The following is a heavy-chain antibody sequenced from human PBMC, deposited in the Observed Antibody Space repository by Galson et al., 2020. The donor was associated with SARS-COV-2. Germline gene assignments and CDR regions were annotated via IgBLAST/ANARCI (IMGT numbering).Heavy chain of an antibody. V-gene: IGHV5-51*01. CDR2: IFPGDSDI. J-gene: IGHJ4*02. Sequence: HGESLKISCKGSGYSFSSAWIGWVRQMPGKGLEWMGIIFPGDSDIRYSPAFQGQVTISADKSISTAYLEWSSLQVSDTAMYYCARLPRDSYFMDFDYWGQGTLVTVSS. CDR1: GYSFSSAW. CDR3: ARLPRDSYFMDFDY. D-gene: IGHD2-8*01.